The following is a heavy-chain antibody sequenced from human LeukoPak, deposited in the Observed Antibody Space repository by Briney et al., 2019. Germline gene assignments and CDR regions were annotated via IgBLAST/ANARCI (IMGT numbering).Heavy chain of an antibody. D-gene: IGHD4-17*01. V-gene: IGHV3-23*01. Sequence: GGSLRLSCAASGFTFSSYAMSWVRQAPGKGLEWVSAISGSGGSTYYADSVKGRFTISRDNSKNTLYLRMNSLRAEDTALYYCAREQTVTTFCDNWGQGTLVTVSS. CDR3: AREQTVTTFCDN. CDR1: GFTFSSYA. CDR2: ISGSGGST. J-gene: IGHJ4*02.